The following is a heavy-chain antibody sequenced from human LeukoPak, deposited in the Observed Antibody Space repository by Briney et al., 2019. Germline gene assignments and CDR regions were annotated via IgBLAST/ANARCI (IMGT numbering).Heavy chain of an antibody. CDR1: GGSISSYY. Sequence: SETLSLTCTVSGGSISSYYWSWIRQPPGKGLEWIGYIYYSGSTNYNPSLKSRVTISVDTSKNQFSLKLSSVTAADTAVYYCARSPWYDFWSGYYPDSDAFDIWGQGTMVTVSS. J-gene: IGHJ3*02. CDR2: IYYSGST. CDR3: ARSPWYDFWSGYYPDSDAFDI. V-gene: IGHV4-59*01. D-gene: IGHD3-3*01.